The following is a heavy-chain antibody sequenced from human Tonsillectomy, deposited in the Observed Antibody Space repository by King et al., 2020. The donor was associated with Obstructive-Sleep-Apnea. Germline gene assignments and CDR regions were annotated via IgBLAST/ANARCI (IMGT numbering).Heavy chain of an antibody. V-gene: IGHV4-59*01. CDR1: GASISNYY. CDR2: IYYSGTT. D-gene: IGHD3-10*01. J-gene: IGHJ3*02. Sequence: VQLQESGPGLVKPSETLSLTCTVSGASISNYYWSWIRQPPGMGLEWIGCIYYSGTTNYNPSLERQVTISVDTSRNHFSLNLTSVTTADTAVYYCAGIYNEGTIDIWGQGTVVTVSS. CDR3: AGIYNEGTIDI.